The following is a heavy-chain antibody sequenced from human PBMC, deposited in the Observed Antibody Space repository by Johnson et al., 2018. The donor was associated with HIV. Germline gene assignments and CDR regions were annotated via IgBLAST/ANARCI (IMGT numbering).Heavy chain of an antibody. CDR1: GFTFTNYG. CDR2: INWNGEST. Sequence: EVQLVESGGGLVQPGGSLRLSRAASGFTFTNYGMSWVRQAPGKGLEWVSGINWNGESTGYADSVKGRFSISKDTVKNSLYLQMNSLRAEDTALYYCARPHSFQYQHAFDIWGQGTKVTVSS. CDR3: ARPHSFQYQHAFDI. V-gene: IGHV3-20*04. D-gene: IGHD1-26*01. J-gene: IGHJ3*02.